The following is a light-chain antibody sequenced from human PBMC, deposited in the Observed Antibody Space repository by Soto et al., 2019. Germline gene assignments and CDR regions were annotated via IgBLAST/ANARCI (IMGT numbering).Light chain of an antibody. CDR3: CSYVGSNNYV. V-gene: IGLV2-8*01. Sequence: QSALTQPPSASGSPGQSVAISCTGTSSDVGGYNYVSWYQQYPGKAPKLIMYEVTKRPSGVPDRFSGSKSGNTASLTVSGLQAKDEADYYCCSYVGSNNYVFGTGTKVTVL. CDR1: SSDVGGYNY. CDR2: EVT. J-gene: IGLJ1*01.